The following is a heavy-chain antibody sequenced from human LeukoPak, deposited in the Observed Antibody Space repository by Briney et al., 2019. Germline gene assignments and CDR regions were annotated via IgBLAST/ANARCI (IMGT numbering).Heavy chain of an antibody. CDR2: ITSSSSYI. Sequence: GGSLRLSCAASGFTFSSYWMSWVRQAPGKGLEWVSSITSSSSYIFYADSVKGRFTISRDNAKNSLYLQMSNLRAEDTAVYYCARESLFCLGELSSDWGQGSLVTVSS. CDR1: GFTFSSYW. J-gene: IGHJ4*02. D-gene: IGHD3-16*02. CDR3: ARESLFCLGELSSD. V-gene: IGHV3-21*06.